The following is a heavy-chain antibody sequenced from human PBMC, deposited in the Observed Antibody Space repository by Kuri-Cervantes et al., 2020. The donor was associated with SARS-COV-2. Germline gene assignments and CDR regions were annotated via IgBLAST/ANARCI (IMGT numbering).Heavy chain of an antibody. CDR3: ARLLPGPVDY. CDR1: GGSISSSSYY. D-gene: IGHD3-16*01. CDR2: IYYSGST. J-gene: IGHJ4*02. V-gene: IGHV4-39*01. Sequence: SETLSLTCTVSGGSISSSSYYWGWIRQPPGKGLEWIGSIYYSGSTYYNPSLKSRVTISVDTSKSQFSLKLSSVTAADTAVYYRARLLPGPVDYWGQGTLVTVSS.